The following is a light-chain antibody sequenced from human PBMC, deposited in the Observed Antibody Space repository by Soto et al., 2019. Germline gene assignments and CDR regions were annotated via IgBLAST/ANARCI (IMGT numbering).Light chain of an antibody. J-gene: IGKJ1*01. Sequence: DIQMTQSPSSLSASVGDRVTITCRASQSISNYLNWYQQKPGKAPQLLIYGASSLPTGVPSRFSGSGSGTDFTLTISSLQPKDFATYYCQQGYSTPPETFGQGTKVEIK. CDR2: GAS. V-gene: IGKV1-39*01. CDR3: QQGYSTPPET. CDR1: QSISNY.